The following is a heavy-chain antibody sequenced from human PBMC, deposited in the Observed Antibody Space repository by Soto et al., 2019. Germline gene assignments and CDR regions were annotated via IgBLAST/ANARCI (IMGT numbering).Heavy chain of an antibody. Sequence: SETLSLTCTVSGGSIRSHYWSWIRQAAGKGLEWIGRIYVSGNSNYNPSLKSRVSMSVDTSKRQFSLKLTSVTAADTAVYYCARGGVVVEPKPAAMGDYYGMDVWGQGTTVTVYS. V-gene: IGHV4-4*07. CDR1: GGSIRSHY. J-gene: IGHJ6*02. CDR3: ARGGVVVEPKPAAMGDYYGMDV. D-gene: IGHD2-2*01. CDR2: IYVSGNS.